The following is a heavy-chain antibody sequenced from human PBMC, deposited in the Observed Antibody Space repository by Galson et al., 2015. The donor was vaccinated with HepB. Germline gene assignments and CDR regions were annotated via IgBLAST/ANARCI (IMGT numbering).Heavy chain of an antibody. V-gene: IGHV3-9*01. CDR3: AKGDGGSSWGSLDY. CDR1: GFTFDDYA. CDR2: ISWNSGSI. Sequence: SLRLSCAASGFTFDDYAMHWVRQAPGKGLEWVSGISWNSGSIGYADSVKGRFTISRDNAKNSLYLQMNSLRAEDTALYYCAKGDGGSSWGSLDYWGQGTLVTVSS. D-gene: IGHD6-13*01. J-gene: IGHJ4*02.